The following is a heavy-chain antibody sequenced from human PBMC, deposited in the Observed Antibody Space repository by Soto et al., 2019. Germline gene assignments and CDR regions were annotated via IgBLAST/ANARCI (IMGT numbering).Heavy chain of an antibody. CDR1: GGSISTVNYW. J-gene: IGHJ4*02. CDR2: IYNGGRT. D-gene: IGHD7-27*01. Sequence: VQLQESGPGLVKPSQTLSLTCTVSGGSISTVNYWWSWIRQSPDMGLEWIGHIYNGGRTYNNPSLESRVPMSVDTSKNQLALTLSSVSAADTAVYYCARGPSGDKVDSWGQGTLVTVSS. V-gene: IGHV4-30-4*01. CDR3: ARGPSGDKVDS.